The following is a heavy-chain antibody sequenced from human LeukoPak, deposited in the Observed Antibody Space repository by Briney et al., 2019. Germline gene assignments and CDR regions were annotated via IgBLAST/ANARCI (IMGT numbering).Heavy chain of an antibody. V-gene: IGHV4-30-2*01. CDR3: ATLRFLEWAAFDP. CDR1: GGSISSGGYY. J-gene: IGHJ5*02. Sequence: SETLSLTCTVSGGSISSGGYYWSWIRQPPGKGLEWIGYIYHSGSTYYNPSLKSRVTISVDRSKNQFSLKLSSVTAADTAVYYCATLRFLEWAAFDPWGQGTLVTVSS. CDR2: IYHSGST. D-gene: IGHD3-3*01.